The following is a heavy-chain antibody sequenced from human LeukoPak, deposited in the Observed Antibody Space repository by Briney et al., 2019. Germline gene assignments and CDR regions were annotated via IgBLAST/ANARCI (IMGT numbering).Heavy chain of an antibody. V-gene: IGHV4-4*02. D-gene: IGHD3-10*01. CDR1: GGSISSSNW. CDR2: INHSGST. J-gene: IGHJ6*04. CDR3: ARLSWFDV. Sequence: SETLSLTCAVSGGSISSSNWWSWIRQPPGKGLEWIGEINHSGSTNYNPSLKSRVTISVDTSKNQFSLKLSSVTAADTAVYYCARLSWFDVWGKGTTVTISS.